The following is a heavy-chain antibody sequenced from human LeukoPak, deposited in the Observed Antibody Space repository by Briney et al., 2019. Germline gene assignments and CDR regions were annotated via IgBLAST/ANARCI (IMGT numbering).Heavy chain of an antibody. CDR3: VKGQEVVYAPTFDY. CDR1: GFTFSSYA. J-gene: IGHJ4*02. CDR2: ISGSGGST. Sequence: PGGSLRLSCAASGFTFSSYAMSWVRQAPGKGLEWVSAISGSGGSTYYADSVTGRFTISRDNSKNSLYLQMSNLRPEDTAVYYCVKGQEVVYAPTFDYWGQGILVTVSS. V-gene: IGHV3-23*01. D-gene: IGHD2-8*02.